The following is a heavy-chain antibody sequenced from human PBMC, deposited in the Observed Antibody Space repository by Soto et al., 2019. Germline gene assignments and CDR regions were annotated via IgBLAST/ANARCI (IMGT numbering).Heavy chain of an antibody. Sequence: PGESLKISCKGSGYSFTSYWIGWVRQMPGKGLEWMGIIYPGDSDTRYSPSFQGQVTISADKSISTAYLQWSSLKASDTAMYYCARLEYGSGSYYIGYFDLWGRGTLVTSPQ. D-gene: IGHD3-10*01. J-gene: IGHJ2*01. V-gene: IGHV5-51*01. CDR1: GYSFTSYW. CDR2: IYPGDSDT. CDR3: ARLEYGSGSYYIGYFDL.